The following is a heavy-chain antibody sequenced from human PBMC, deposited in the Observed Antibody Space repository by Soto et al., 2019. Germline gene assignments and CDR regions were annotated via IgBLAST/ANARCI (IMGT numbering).Heavy chain of an antibody. CDR3: ARGNDIPYDYYGLDV. J-gene: IGHJ6*02. CDR2: INPSSGSA. Sequence: QVQLVQSGAEVKKPGASVKLSCKASGYTFTTYYIHWVRQAPGQGLEWMGIINPSSGSAGYAQKFEVSVTMTRDRPTNTVYRELSSLRSEDTAVYYCARGNDIPYDYYGLDVWGQGTTVTVSS. D-gene: IGHD2-15*01. V-gene: IGHV1-46*03. CDR1: GYTFTTYY.